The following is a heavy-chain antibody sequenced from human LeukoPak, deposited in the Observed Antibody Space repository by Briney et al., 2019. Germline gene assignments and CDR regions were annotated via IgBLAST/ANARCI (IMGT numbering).Heavy chain of an antibody. CDR1: KFTFSSYW. CDR2: IKRDGSEE. D-gene: IGHD6-6*01. Sequence: GGSLRLSCVASKFTFSSYWMSWVRQAPGKGLEWAANIKRDGSEEYYVDSVKGRFAISRDNAKNSLYLQMNSLRAEDTAVYYCARDPYSSFFGAFDIWGQGTMVTVSS. J-gene: IGHJ3*02. V-gene: IGHV3-7*04. CDR3: ARDPYSSFFGAFDI.